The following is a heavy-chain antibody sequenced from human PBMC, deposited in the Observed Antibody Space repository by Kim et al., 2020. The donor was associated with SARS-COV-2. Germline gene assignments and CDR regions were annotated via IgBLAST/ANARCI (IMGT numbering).Heavy chain of an antibody. J-gene: IGHJ6*02. D-gene: IGHD4-17*01. Sequence: SETLSLTCAVSGGSISSSNWWSWVRQPPGKGLEWIGEIYHSGSTNYNPSLKSRVTISVDKSKNQFSLKLSSVTAADTAVYYCARLPTVTDTWAVYYYYGMDVWGQGTTVTVSS. CDR2: IYHSGST. CDR1: GGSISSSNW. CDR3: ARLPTVTDTWAVYYYYGMDV. V-gene: IGHV4-4*02.